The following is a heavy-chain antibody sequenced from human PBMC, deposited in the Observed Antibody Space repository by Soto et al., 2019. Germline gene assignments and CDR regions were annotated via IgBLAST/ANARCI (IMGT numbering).Heavy chain of an antibody. CDR1: GFTFGGDA. J-gene: IGHJ4*02. V-gene: IGHV3-30*03. Sequence: QVQLVESGGGVVQPGRSLRLSCAASGFTFGGDAMHWVRQAPGKGLEWVAIISYDEGNKYYADSVKGRFTISRDNSKNRLYLQLSSLRAEDTAVYYCARGLPLPDFWGQGTLVTVSS. CDR3: ARGLPLPDF. D-gene: IGHD2-15*01. CDR2: ISYDEGNK.